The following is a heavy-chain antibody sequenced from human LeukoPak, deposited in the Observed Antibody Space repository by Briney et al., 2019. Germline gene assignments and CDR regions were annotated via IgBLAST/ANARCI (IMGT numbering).Heavy chain of an antibody. J-gene: IGHJ4*02. CDR2: ISGSGDST. CDR1: GFTFSSYA. Sequence: GGSLGLSCAASGFTFSSYAMSWVRQAPGKGLEWVSAISGSGDSTYYADSVKGRFTISRDNSKNTLYLQMNSLRAEDTAVYYCANGGVLLWFGDQFGYWGQGTLVTVSS. D-gene: IGHD3-10*01. V-gene: IGHV3-23*01. CDR3: ANGGVLLWFGDQFGY.